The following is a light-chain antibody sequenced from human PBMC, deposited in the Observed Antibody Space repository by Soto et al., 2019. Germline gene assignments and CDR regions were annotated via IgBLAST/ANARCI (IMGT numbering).Light chain of an antibody. Sequence: IVLTPSPATLSLSPWEIATLSCRASERVNNYLAWYQQKPGQAPRLLIYDASNRAPGIPARFSGTGSGTDYTLTISSLEPEDFAIYYCQQRSNWLTFGGGTKVDIK. J-gene: IGKJ4*01. CDR2: DAS. CDR1: ERVNNY. V-gene: IGKV3-11*01. CDR3: QQRSNWLT.